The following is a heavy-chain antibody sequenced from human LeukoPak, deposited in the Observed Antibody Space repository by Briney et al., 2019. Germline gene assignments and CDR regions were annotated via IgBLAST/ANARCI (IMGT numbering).Heavy chain of an antibody. D-gene: IGHD5-12*01. CDR3: ARRGLRRFYPPAGYFDY. Sequence: PSETLSLTCAVYGGSFSGYYWSWIRQPPGKGLEWIGEINHSGSTNYNPSLKSRVTISVDTSKNQFSLKLSSVTAADTAVYYCARRGLRRFYPPAGYFDYWGQGTLVTVSS. J-gene: IGHJ4*02. CDR2: INHSGST. CDR1: GGSFSGYY. V-gene: IGHV4-34*01.